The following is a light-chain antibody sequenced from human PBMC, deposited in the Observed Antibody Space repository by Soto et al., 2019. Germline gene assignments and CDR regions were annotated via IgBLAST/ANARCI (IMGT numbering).Light chain of an antibody. V-gene: IGKV4-1*01. CDR1: QNLLYSSNNKNY. CDR2: WAS. J-gene: IGKJ4*01. Sequence: DIVMTQSPDSLAVSLGERATINCKSSQNLLYSSNNKNYLAWYQQKPGQPPKLLIHWASTRESGVPDRFSGSGSGTDFTLTISSLQAEDVAVYYCEQYDRTPLTFGGGTKVEIK. CDR3: EQYDRTPLT.